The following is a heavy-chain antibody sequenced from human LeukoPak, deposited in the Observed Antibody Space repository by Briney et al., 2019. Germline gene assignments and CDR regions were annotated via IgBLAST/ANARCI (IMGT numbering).Heavy chain of an antibody. J-gene: IGHJ4*02. CDR1: GYTFTSYG. CDR3: ARDVPTTYYYDSSGYYYFDY. V-gene: IGHV1-18*01. Sequence: GASVKVSCKASGYTFTSYGISWVRQAPGQGLEWMGWISAYNGNTNYAQKLQGRVTMTTDTSTSTAYMELRSLRSDDTAVYYCARDVPTTYYYDSSGYYYFDYWGQGTLVTVSS. D-gene: IGHD3-22*01. CDR2: ISAYNGNT.